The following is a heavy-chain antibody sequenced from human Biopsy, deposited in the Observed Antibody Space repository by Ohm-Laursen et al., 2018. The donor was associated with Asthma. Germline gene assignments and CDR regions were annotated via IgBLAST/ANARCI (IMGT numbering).Heavy chain of an antibody. CDR2: VSSDGHNK. J-gene: IGHJ3*02. Sequence: SLRLSCAASGFVFSQSGMHWVRQGPGKGLEWVALVSSDGHNKYYEDSVKGRFTISRDNSRNRLYLQINRLTVEDSAVYFCARQSGQDYGDSSGFDIWGQGTKVAVSS. CDR1: GFVFSQSG. V-gene: IGHV3-30*03. D-gene: IGHD3-22*01. CDR3: ARQSGQDYGDSSGFDI.